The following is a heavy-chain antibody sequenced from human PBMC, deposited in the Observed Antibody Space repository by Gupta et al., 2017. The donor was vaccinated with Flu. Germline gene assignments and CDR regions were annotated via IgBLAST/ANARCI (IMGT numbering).Heavy chain of an antibody. CDR2: ISYDGSNK. D-gene: IGHD3-10*01. V-gene: IGHV3-30*18. CDR3: AKLGVYGSGNYFDY. J-gene: IGHJ4*02. Sequence: QVQLVESGGGVVQPGRSLRLSCAASGFTFSRYGMHWVRQAPGKGLEWVAVISYDGSNKYYADSVKGRFTISRDNSKNTLYLQMNSLRAEDTAVYYCAKLGVYGSGNYFDYWGQGTLVTVSS. CDR1: GFTFSRYG.